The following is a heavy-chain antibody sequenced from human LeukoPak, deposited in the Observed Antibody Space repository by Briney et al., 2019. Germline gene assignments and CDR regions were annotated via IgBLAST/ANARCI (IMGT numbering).Heavy chain of an antibody. CDR2: IIPIFGTS. CDR1: GGTFSSYA. V-gene: IGHV1-69*05. D-gene: IGHD6-13*01. CDR3: AGVHSSSWYTAFDY. J-gene: IGHJ4*02. Sequence: ASVKVSCKASGGTFSSYAISWVRQAPGQGLEWMGGIIPIFGTSNYAQKVQGGVTITTDESTSTAYMELSSLRSEDTAVYYCAGVHSSSWYTAFDYWGQGTLVTVSS.